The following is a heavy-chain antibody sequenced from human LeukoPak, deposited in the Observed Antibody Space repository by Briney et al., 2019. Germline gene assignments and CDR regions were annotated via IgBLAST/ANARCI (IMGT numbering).Heavy chain of an antibody. CDR2: INQDGSEK. CDR1: GFTSSTYW. D-gene: IGHD4-17*01. J-gene: IGHJ4*02. Sequence: GGSLRLSCAASGFTSSTYWMTWVRQAPGKGLEWVANINQDGSEKNYVDSVKGRFTISRDNAKNSLHLQMDSLRAEDTAVYYCAKSYGDYLGYFDSWGQGTLVTVSS. CDR3: AKSYGDYLGYFDS. V-gene: IGHV3-7*05.